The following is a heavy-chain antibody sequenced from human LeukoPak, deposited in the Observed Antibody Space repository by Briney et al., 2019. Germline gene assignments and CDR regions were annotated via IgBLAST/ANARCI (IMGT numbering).Heavy chain of an antibody. CDR1: GYTFTGYY. CDR3: ARVAQGCRDAVCYTYTWFDP. Sequence: ASVKVSCEASGYTFTGYYMHWVRQAPGQGLEWMGWINPSSGDTNYAQKFQGRVTMTRDTSISTAYMELSRLGSDETAGYFCARVAQGCRDAVCYTYTWFDPWGQGTLVTVSS. CDR2: INPSSGDT. V-gene: IGHV1-2*02. J-gene: IGHJ5*02. D-gene: IGHD2-8*01.